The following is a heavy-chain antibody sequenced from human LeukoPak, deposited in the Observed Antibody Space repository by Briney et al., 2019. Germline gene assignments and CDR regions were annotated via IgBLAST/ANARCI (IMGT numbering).Heavy chain of an antibody. CDR2: INWNDGST. D-gene: IGHD3-10*01. CDR3: VRASHPGGWFDP. V-gene: IGHV3-20*04. CDR1: GFTFDDYG. Sequence: PGGSLRLSCAASGFTFDDYGMSWVRQAPGKGLEWVSGINWNDGSTGYADSVKGRFTISRDNAKNSLYLQMNSLTAEDTAVYYCVRASHPGGWFDPWGQGTLVTVSS. J-gene: IGHJ5*02.